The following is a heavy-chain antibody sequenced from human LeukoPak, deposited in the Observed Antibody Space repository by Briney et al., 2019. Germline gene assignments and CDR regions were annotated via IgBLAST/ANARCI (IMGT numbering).Heavy chain of an antibody. CDR1: GFTFSSFA. D-gene: IGHD2-8*02. CDR2: FDGNGPNT. Sequence: GSLRLSCAASGFTFSSFAMTWVRQAPGKGLEWVSGFDGNGPNTYYADSVKGRWTISRDNSRNTLYLEMNSLRPEDTAIYYCAKPRTTGLGWAQFDYWGQGSLVAVSS. J-gene: IGHJ4*02. CDR3: AKPRTTGLGWAQFDY. V-gene: IGHV3-23*01.